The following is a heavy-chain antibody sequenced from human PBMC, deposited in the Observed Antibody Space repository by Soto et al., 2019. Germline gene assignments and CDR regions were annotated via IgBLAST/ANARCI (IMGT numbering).Heavy chain of an antibody. Sequence: SQTLSLTCAISGDSVSSNSAAWNWIGQSPSRGLEWLGRTYYRSKWYNDYAVSVKSRITINPDTSKNQFSLQLNSVTPEDTAVYYCARDHEWLVLGGDYGMDVWGQGTTVTV. CDR3: ARDHEWLVLGGDYGMDV. CDR2: TYYRSKWYN. CDR1: GDSVSSNSAA. J-gene: IGHJ6*02. V-gene: IGHV6-1*01. D-gene: IGHD6-19*01.